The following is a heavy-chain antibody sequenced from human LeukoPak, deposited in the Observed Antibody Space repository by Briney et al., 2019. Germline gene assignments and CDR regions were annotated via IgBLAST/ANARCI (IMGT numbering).Heavy chain of an antibody. J-gene: IGHJ5*02. CDR3: ARGVGATTLPGYNWFDP. CDR1: GGSFSGYY. CDR2: INHSGST. V-gene: IGHV4-34*01. Sequence: SETLSLTCAVYGGSFSGYYWSWIRQPPGKGLEWIGEINHSGSTNYNPSPKSRVTISVDTSKSQFSLKLSSVTAADTAVYYCARGVGATTLPGYNWFDPWGQGTLVTVSS. D-gene: IGHD1-26*01.